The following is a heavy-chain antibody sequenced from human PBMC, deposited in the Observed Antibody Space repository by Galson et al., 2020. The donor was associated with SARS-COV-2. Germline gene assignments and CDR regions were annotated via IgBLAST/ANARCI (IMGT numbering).Heavy chain of an antibody. CDR3: ARIDSSGCRGNY. D-gene: IGHD6-19*01. CDR2: IDWDDDE. CDR1: GFSLSTSGMC. J-gene: IGHJ4*02. Sequence: ESGPTLVKPTQTLTLTCTFSGFSLSTSGMCVNWIRQPPGKALEWLARIDWDDDEYYITSLKTRLTICKDTSKNQVVLTMTNMDPVDTATYYCARIDSSGCRGNYWGQGTLVTVSS. V-gene: IGHV2-70*11.